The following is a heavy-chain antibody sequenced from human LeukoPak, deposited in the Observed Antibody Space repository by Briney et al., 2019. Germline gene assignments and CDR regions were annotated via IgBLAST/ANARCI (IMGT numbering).Heavy chain of an antibody. CDR3: ARAHEGFDY. V-gene: IGHV1-69*04. J-gene: IGHJ4*02. CDR1: GGTFSSYA. Sequence: ASVKVSCKASGGTFSSYAISWVRQAPVQGLEWMGRIIPILGIANYAQKFQGRVTITADKSTSTAYMELSSLRSEDTAVYYCARAHEGFDYWGQGTLVTVSS. CDR2: IIPILGIA.